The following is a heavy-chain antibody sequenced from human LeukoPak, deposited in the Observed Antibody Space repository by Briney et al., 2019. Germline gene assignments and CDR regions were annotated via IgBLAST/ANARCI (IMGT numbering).Heavy chain of an antibody. D-gene: IGHD6-13*01. CDR3: ARDLASAGRLYYFDY. V-gene: IGHV1-2*02. J-gene: IGHJ4*02. CDR2: INPNTGDT. Sequence: ASVKVSCKASGYSFTAYYIHWVRQAPGQGLGWMGYINPNTGDTDYAQKFQGRVTMTRDTSITTAYLELSSLRSDDTAVYYCARDLASAGRLYYFDYWGQGTLVTVSS. CDR1: GYSFTAYY.